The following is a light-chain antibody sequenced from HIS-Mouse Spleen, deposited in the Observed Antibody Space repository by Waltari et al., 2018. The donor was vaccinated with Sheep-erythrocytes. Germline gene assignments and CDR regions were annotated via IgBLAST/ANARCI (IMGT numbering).Light chain of an antibody. J-gene: IGLJ2*01. Sequence: QSALTQPRSVSGSPGQSVTISCTGTSSDVGGYNYVSWYQQHPGKAPKLMIYDVSKRPSGFPDRVSGSKSGNTASLTISVLQAEDEADYYCCSYAGSYTLVFGGGTKLTVL. CDR1: SSDVGGYNY. V-gene: IGLV2-11*01. CDR2: DVS. CDR3: CSYAGSYTLV.